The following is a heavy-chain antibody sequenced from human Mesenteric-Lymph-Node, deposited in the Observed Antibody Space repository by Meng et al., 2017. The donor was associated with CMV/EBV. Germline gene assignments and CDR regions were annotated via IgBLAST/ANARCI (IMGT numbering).Heavy chain of an antibody. D-gene: IGHD3-3*01. V-gene: IGHV3-30-3*01. Sequence: GESLKISCAASGFTFSSYWMHWVRQTPGKGLEWVAVISYDGSNKYYADSVKGRFTISRDNSKNTLYLQMNSLRAEDTAVYYCARDAHDFWSGYAQYFDYWGQGTLVTVSS. J-gene: IGHJ4*02. CDR2: ISYDGSNK. CDR1: GFTFSSYW. CDR3: ARDAHDFWSGYAQYFDY.